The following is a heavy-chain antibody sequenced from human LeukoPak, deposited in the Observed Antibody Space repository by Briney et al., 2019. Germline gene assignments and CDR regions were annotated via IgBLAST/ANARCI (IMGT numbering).Heavy chain of an antibody. CDR1: GFTFSDYY. V-gene: IGHV3-11*01. J-gene: IGHJ5*02. CDR2: ISSSGSSI. D-gene: IGHD3-3*01. Sequence: GGSLRLSCAAPGFTFSDYYLSWIRQAPGKGLEWVSYISSSGSSIYYADSVKGRFTISRDNGKNSLYLQMNSLRAEDTAVYYCARDFWSGFYTPYNWFDPWGQGTLVTVSS. CDR3: ARDFWSGFYTPYNWFDP.